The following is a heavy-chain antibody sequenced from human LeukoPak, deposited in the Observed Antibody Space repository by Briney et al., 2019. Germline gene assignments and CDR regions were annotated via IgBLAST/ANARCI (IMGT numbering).Heavy chain of an antibody. CDR3: AKVSASHFSGVIRSSTSCYDY. V-gene: IGHV3-23*01. J-gene: IGHJ4*02. CDR1: GFSFSGYA. CDR2: ISDSGGTT. D-gene: IGHD2-2*01. Sequence: GGSLRLSCTASGFSFSGYAMSWVRQAPGKGLEWVSAISDSGGTTYYTDSVKGRFIISRDNTKNTLYLQMNSLRAEDTAVYYCAKVSASHFSGVIRSSTSCYDYWGQGTLVTVSS.